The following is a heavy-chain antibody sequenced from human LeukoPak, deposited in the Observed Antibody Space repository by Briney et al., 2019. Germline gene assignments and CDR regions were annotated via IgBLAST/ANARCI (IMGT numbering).Heavy chain of an antibody. CDR2: IYYSGST. CDR1: GGSISSYY. V-gene: IGHV4-59*08. D-gene: IGHD6-19*01. Sequence: SETLSLTCTVSGGSISSYYWSWIRQPPGKGLEWIGYIYYSGSTKYNPSLKSRVTVSVDTSKNQFSLKLTSVTAADTAVYYCARSPEEQWQVRSFDCWGQGTLVTVSS. J-gene: IGHJ4*02. CDR3: ARSPEEQWQVRSFDC.